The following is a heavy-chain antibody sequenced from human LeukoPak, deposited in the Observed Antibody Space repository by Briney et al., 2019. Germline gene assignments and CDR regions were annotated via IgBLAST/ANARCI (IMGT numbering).Heavy chain of an antibody. CDR3: ASANYSKLIYYYMDV. D-gene: IGHD4-11*01. V-gene: IGHV3-21*01. CDR1: GFTFSSYA. CDR2: ISSSSSYI. J-gene: IGHJ6*03. Sequence: GGSLRLSCAASGFTFSSYAMYWVRQAPGKGLEWVSSISSSSSYIYYADSVKGRFTISRDNAKNSLYLQMNSLRAEDTAVYYCASANYSKLIYYYMDVWGKGTTVTVSS.